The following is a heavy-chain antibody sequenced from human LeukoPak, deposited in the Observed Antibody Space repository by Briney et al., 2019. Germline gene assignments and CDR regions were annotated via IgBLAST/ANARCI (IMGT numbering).Heavy chain of an antibody. V-gene: IGHV4-34*01. Sequence: SETLSLTCAVYGGSFSGYYWSWIRQPPGKGLEWIGEIKHSGSTNYNPSLKSRVTISVHTSKNQVSLKLSSVTAAHTAVYYCARAPYSSSWYPAGGCDPWGQGTRVTVSS. D-gene: IGHD6-13*01. CDR2: IKHSGST. CDR1: GGSFSGYY. CDR3: ARAPYSSSWYPAGGCDP. J-gene: IGHJ5*02.